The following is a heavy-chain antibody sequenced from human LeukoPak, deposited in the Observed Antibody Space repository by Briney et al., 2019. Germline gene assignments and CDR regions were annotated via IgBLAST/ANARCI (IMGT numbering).Heavy chain of an antibody. J-gene: IGHJ5*02. D-gene: IGHD5-18*01. V-gene: IGHV3-30-3*01. Sequence: GGSLRLSCEASGFTFSSYAMHWVRQAPGKGLEWVAVISYDGSKEYYPDSVKGRFTISRDNSMNTLYLQMNSLRAEDTAVYYCARGTDTAMVTWEQRDWFDPWGQGTLVTVSS. CDR2: ISYDGSKE. CDR1: GFTFSSYA. CDR3: ARGTDTAMVTWEQRDWFDP.